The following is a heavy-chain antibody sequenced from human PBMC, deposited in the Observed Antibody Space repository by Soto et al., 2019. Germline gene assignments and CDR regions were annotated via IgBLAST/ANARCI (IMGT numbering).Heavy chain of an antibody. CDR3: ARSIVVVTSFDY. J-gene: IGHJ4*02. CDR2: INAGNGNT. CDR1: GYTFTTYA. D-gene: IGHD3-22*01. V-gene: IGHV1-3*01. Sequence: ASVKVSCKASGYTFTTYAIHWVRQAPGQRLEWMGWINAGNGNTKYSQKFQGRVTITRDTSASTAYMELSSLRSEDTAVYYCARSIVVVTSFDYWGQGTLVTVSS.